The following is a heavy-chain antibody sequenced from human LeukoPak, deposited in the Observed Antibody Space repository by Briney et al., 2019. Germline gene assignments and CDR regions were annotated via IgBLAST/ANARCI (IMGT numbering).Heavy chain of an antibody. J-gene: IGHJ3*02. Sequence: SETLSLTCTVSGGSISSSSYYWGWIRQPPGKGLEWIGSMYYSGSTYDNPSLKSRVTISADTSKNQFSLKLSSVTAADTAVYYCARIGVFGVVMASDAFDIWGQGTMVTVFS. CDR3: ARIGVFGVVMASDAFDI. CDR2: MYYSGST. D-gene: IGHD3-3*01. CDR1: GGSISSSSYY. V-gene: IGHV4-39*01.